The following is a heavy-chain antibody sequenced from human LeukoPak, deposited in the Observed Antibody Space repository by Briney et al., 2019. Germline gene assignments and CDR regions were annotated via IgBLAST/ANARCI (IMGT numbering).Heavy chain of an antibody. V-gene: IGHV1-18*01. CDR1: GFMFTSYG. CDR2: ISAYNGNT. D-gene: IGHD2-15*01. Sequence: ASVKVSCKASGFMFTSYGISWVRQAPGQGLEWMGWISAYNGNTNYAQKVEGGVTMNKDTSTSTAYMDLRSLRSDDTAVYYCTRAWYCTGGSCYLDYWGQGTLVTVSS. J-gene: IGHJ4*02. CDR3: TRAWYCTGGSCYLDY.